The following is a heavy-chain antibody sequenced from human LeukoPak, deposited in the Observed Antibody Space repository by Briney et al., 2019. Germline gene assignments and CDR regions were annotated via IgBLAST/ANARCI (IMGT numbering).Heavy chain of an antibody. Sequence: GGSLRLSCAASGFTFSSYAMSWVRQAPGKGLEWVSAISSSGGSTYYADSAKGRFTISRDNSKNTLYLQMNSLRAEATAVYNCAKATYYYMDVWGKGTTVTVSS. CDR2: ISSSGGST. CDR3: AKATYYYMDV. J-gene: IGHJ6*03. CDR1: GFTFSSYA. V-gene: IGHV3-23*01.